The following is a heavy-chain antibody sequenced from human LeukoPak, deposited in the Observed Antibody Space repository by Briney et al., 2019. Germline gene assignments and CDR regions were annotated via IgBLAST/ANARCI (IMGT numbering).Heavy chain of an antibody. V-gene: IGHV3-23*01. Sequence: GGSLSLSCAASGFTFSNYGMTWVRQAAVKALEWVSVVSASGDVTFYADSVKGRFTISRDNSKNTVHLQMDSLRAEDTAIYYCAKGQRTSSTGELDYWGQGTLVTVSS. J-gene: IGHJ4*02. CDR1: GFTFSNYG. CDR2: VSASGDVT. D-gene: IGHD7-27*01. CDR3: AKGQRTSSTGELDY.